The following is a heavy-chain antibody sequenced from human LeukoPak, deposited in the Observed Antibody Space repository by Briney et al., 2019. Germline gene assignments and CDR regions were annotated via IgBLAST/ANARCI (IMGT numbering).Heavy chain of an antibody. V-gene: IGHV3-9*01. J-gene: IGHJ4*02. Sequence: PGGSLRLSCAASGFTFDDYAMHWVRQAPEKGLEWVSGISWNSGSIGYADSVKGRFTISRDNAKNSLYLQMNSLRAEDTALYYCAKDSGYSYGSAGDYWGQGTLVTVSS. CDR2: ISWNSGSI. CDR3: AKDSGYSYGSAGDY. CDR1: GFTFDDYA. D-gene: IGHD5-18*01.